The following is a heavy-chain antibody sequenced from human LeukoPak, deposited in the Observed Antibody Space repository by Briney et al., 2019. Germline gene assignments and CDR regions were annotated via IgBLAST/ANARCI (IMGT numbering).Heavy chain of an antibody. Sequence: GASVKVSCKASGYTFSAYYLHWVRQAPGQGLEWMGWIDPNSGGTKYAQNFQGRVAMTRDTSISTAYMELSRLRSADTAVYYCARIGISGSYWDFDQWGQGTLVTVSS. D-gene: IGHD1-26*01. J-gene: IGHJ4*02. CDR2: IDPNSGGT. V-gene: IGHV1-2*02. CDR1: GYTFSAYY. CDR3: ARIGISGSYWDFDQ.